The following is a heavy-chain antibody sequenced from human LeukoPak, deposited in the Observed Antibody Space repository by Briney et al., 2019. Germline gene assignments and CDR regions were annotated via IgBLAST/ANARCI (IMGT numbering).Heavy chain of an antibody. V-gene: IGHV4-61*05. CDR1: GGSISSSSYY. Sequence: PSETLSLTCTVSGGSISSSSYYWGWIRQPPGKGLEWIGYIYYSGSTNYNPSLKSRVTISVDTSKNQFSLKLRSVTAADTAVYYGAGGGGVYYYRAWGQGTLVTVSS. J-gene: IGHJ5*02. CDR2: IYYSGST. CDR3: AGGGGVYYYRA. D-gene: IGHD3-10*01.